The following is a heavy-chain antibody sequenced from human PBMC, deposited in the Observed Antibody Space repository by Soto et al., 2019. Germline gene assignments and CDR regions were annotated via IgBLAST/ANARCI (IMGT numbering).Heavy chain of an antibody. CDR1: GGSISSYY. D-gene: IGHD3-3*01. V-gene: IGHV4-59*01. J-gene: IGHJ6*02. Sequence: SETLSLTCTVSGGSISSYYWSWIRQPPGKGLEWIGYIYYSGSTNYNPSLKSRVTMSVDTSKNQFSLKLSSVTAADTAVYYCARVPYDFWSGYPPYGMDVWGQGTTVTVSS. CDR3: ARVPYDFWSGYPPYGMDV. CDR2: IYYSGST.